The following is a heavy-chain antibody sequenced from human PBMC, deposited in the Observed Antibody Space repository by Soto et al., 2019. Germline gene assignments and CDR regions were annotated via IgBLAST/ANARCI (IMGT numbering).Heavy chain of an antibody. CDR1: GFTFTSSA. CDR2: IVVGSGNT. CDR3: AATRYGKDYYYYGMDV. Sequence: QMQLVQSGPEVKKPGTSVKVSCKASGFTFTSSAVQWVRQARGQRLEWIGWIVVGSGNTNYAQKFQERVTITRDMSTSTAYMELSSLRSEDTAVYYCAATRYGKDYYYYGMDVWGQGTTVTLSS. D-gene: IGHD4-17*01. J-gene: IGHJ6*02. V-gene: IGHV1-58*01.